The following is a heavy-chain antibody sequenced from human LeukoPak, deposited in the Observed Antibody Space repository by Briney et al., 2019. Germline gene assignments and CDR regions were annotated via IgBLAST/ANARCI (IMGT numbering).Heavy chain of an antibody. V-gene: IGHV3-30*02. J-gene: IGHJ4*02. CDR1: GFTFSSYG. D-gene: IGHD6-13*01. Sequence: GGSLRLSCAASGFTFSSYGMHWVRQAPGKGLEWVAFIRYDGSNKYYADSVKGRFTISRDNSKNTLYLRMNSLRAEDTAVYYCAKDPPYSSSWSHFDYWGQGTLVTVSS. CDR3: AKDPPYSSSWSHFDY. CDR2: IRYDGSNK.